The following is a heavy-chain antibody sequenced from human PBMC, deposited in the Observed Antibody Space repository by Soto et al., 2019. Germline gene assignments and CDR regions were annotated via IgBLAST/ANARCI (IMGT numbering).Heavy chain of an antibody. J-gene: IGHJ5*02. CDR2: ISYDGSNK. CDR3: ARDQNGGNGNWFDP. Sequence: ESGGGVVQPGRSLRLSCAASGFTFSSYAMHWVRQAPGKGLEWVAVISYDGSNKYYADSVKGRFTISRDNSKNTLYLQMNSLRAEDTAVYYCARDQNGGNGNWFDPWGQGTLVTVSS. CDR1: GFTFSSYA. D-gene: IGHD2-15*01. V-gene: IGHV3-30-3*01.